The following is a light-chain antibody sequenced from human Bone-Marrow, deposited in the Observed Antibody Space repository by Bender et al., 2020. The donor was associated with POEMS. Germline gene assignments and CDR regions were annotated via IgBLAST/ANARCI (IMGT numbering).Light chain of an antibody. V-gene: IGLV3-1*01. CDR1: DLGDKY. Sequence: SYEVTQPPSVSVSPGQTASITCSGDDLGDKYVAWYRQKPGQAPALVIYQDTKRPSGLPERFSGSNSGNTATLTISGTQAMDEADYYCQAWDTYSVIFGGGNKLTVL. J-gene: IGLJ2*01. CDR3: QAWDTYSVI. CDR2: QDT.